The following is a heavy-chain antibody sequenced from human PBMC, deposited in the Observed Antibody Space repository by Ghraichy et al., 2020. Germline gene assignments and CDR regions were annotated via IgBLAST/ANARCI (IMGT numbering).Heavy chain of an antibody. CDR2: ISGVDETT. CDR1: GFIISNNA. D-gene: IGHD4-11*01. CDR3: AKDSDYRSFPDWFDP. V-gene: IGHV3-23*01. J-gene: IGHJ5*02. Sequence: ESLNISCAASGFIISNNAMNWVRQAPGKGLEWVSTISGVDETTYYADSVKGRFTISRDNSKNTVYLHMNSLRAEDTAVYYWAKDSDYRSFPDWFDPWGQGTLVTVSS.